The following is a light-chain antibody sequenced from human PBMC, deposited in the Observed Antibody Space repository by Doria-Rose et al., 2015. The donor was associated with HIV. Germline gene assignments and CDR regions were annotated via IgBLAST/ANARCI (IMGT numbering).Light chain of an antibody. J-gene: IGLJ3*02. Sequence: SVSGSPGQSIIISCTGTSTDVGGYNYVSWYQQHPGKAPKLMIYDVSNRPSGVSNRFSGSKSGNTASLTISGLQAEDEADYYCSSYTTSSTLVFGGGTKLTVL. CDR2: DVS. CDR1: STDVGGYNY. V-gene: IGLV2-14*03. CDR3: SSYTTSSTLV.